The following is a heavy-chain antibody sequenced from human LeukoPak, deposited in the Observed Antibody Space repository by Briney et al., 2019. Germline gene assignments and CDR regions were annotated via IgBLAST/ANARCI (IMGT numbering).Heavy chain of an antibody. V-gene: IGHV4-39*01. J-gene: IGHJ4*02. Sequence: SETLSLTCTVSGGSISSNSHYWGWIRQPPGKGLEWIGRIYYSGSTYYNPSLRSRVTISVDTSKNQFSLKLNSVTAADTAVYYCARHQYYYDISGYLFDYWGQGALVTVSS. CDR2: IYYSGST. CDR1: GGSISSNSHY. CDR3: ARHQYYYDISGYLFDY. D-gene: IGHD3-22*01.